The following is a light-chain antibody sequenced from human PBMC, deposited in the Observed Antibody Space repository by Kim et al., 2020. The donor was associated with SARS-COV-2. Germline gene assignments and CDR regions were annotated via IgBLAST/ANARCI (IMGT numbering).Light chain of an antibody. Sequence: AIQMTQSPSSLSASVGDRVTITCRASQGIGNDLGWYQQRPGKAPKLLIYGASSLQSGVPSRFSGSGYGTDFTLTISSLQPEDFATYYCLQDYIYPYTFGPGTKVDIK. CDR3: LQDYIYPYT. V-gene: IGKV1-6*02. CDR2: GAS. J-gene: IGKJ3*01. CDR1: QGIGND.